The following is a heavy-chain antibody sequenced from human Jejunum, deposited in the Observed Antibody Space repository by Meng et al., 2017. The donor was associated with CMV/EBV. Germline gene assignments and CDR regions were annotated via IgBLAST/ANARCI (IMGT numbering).Heavy chain of an antibody. J-gene: IGHJ4*02. CDR2: VRNDGRTK. V-gene: IGHV3-30*02. Sequence: CVVPVFILNTDGMHWVRQAPGKGLEWVASVRNDGRTKYNAESVKGRFTISRDNSKNTMYLQMNSLRAEDTALYYCATSTWYYCDHWGQGTLVTVSS. CDR3: ATSTWYYCDH. D-gene: IGHD6-13*01. CDR1: VFILNTDG.